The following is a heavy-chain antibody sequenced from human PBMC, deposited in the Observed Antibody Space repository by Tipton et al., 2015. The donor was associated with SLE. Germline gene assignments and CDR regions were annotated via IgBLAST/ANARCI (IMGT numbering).Heavy chain of an antibody. CDR2: IYYTGTT. J-gene: IGHJ4*02. V-gene: IGHV4-39*07. Sequence: TLSLTCTVSGASISSNIHFWGWIRQPPGKGLEWIGSIYYTGTTYDKPSLKSRATMSVDTSKNQFSLKLNFVTDADTAVYYCARLGAGYFDFWGQGTLVTVSS. CDR3: ARLGAGYFDF. CDR1: GASISSNIHF. D-gene: IGHD1-26*01.